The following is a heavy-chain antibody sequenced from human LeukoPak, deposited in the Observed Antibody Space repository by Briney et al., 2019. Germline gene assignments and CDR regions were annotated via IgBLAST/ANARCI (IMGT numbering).Heavy chain of an antibody. V-gene: IGHV5-51*01. CDR2: IYPGDSDT. CDR1: GYSFSTYW. J-gene: IGHJ5*02. Sequence: GESLKISCKGSGYSFSTYWIAWVRQMPGKGLEWMGIIYPGDSDTRYSPSFQGQVTISADKSISTAYLQWSSLKASDTAMYYCARRAQGYSSSSWFDPWGQGTLVTVSS. CDR3: ARRAQGYSSSSWFDP. D-gene: IGHD6-6*01.